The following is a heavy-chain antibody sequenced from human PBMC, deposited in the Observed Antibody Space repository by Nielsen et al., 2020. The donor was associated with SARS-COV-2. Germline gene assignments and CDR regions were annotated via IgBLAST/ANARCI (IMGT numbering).Heavy chain of an antibody. D-gene: IGHD3/OR15-3a*01. V-gene: IGHV3-30*02. CDR1: GFIFSSYG. J-gene: IGHJ4*02. CDR3: AKTVDAFDY. CDR2: TNYDGRNR. Sequence: GGSLRLSCAASGFIFSSYGMHWVRQAPGRGLEWVAFTNYDGRNRYYAGSVKGRFTISRDNSKNTLYLQMNSLRAEDTAVYYCAKTVDAFDYWGQGTLVTVSS.